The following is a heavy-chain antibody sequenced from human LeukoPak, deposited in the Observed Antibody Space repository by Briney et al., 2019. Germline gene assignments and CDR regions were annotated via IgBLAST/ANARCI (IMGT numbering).Heavy chain of an antibody. D-gene: IGHD6-6*01. Sequence: GGSLRLSCAASGFTFSSYAMHWGRQAPGKGLEWVAVISYDGSNKYYADSVKGRFTISRDNSKNTLYLQMNSLRAEDTAVYYCARLYSSSEYWGQGTLVTVSS. J-gene: IGHJ4*02. V-gene: IGHV3-30*04. CDR3: ARLYSSSEY. CDR2: ISYDGSNK. CDR1: GFTFSSYA.